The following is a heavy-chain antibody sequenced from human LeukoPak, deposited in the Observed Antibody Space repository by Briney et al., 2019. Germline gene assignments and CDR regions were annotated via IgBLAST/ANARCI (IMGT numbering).Heavy chain of an antibody. CDR3: AKDEFGYCSSTSCYILDY. Sequence: GGSLRLSCAASGFTFSSYEMNWVRQAPGKGLEWVSYISSSGSTIYYADSVKGRFTISRDNSKNTLYLQMNSLRAEDTAVYYCAKDEFGYCSSTSCYILDYWGQGTLVTVSS. CDR1: GFTFSSYE. D-gene: IGHD2-2*01. CDR2: ISSSGSTI. J-gene: IGHJ4*02. V-gene: IGHV3-48*03.